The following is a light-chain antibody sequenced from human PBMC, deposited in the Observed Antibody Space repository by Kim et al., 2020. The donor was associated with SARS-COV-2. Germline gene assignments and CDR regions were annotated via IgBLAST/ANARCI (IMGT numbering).Light chain of an antibody. CDR2: GAS. J-gene: IGKJ4*01. Sequence: SPEERATLSCRASQSVTSTFMAWYQQKPGQAPRLLISGASSRATGIPDRFSGSGSGTDFTLTIIRLEPEDFAVYYCQQYGSSPLTFGGGTKVDIK. CDR3: QQYGSSPLT. CDR1: QSVTSTF. V-gene: IGKV3-20*01.